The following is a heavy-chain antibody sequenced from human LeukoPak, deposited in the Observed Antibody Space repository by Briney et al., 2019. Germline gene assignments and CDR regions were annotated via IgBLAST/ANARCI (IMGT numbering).Heavy chain of an antibody. D-gene: IGHD5-18*01. CDR3: ATPDTAMAQGYFDL. CDR2: IYYSGST. Sequence: SETLSLTCTVSGGSISSSSDYWGWIRQPPGKGLEWIGSIYYSGSTYYNPSLKSRVTISVDTSKNQFSLKLSSVTAADTAVYYCATPDTAMAQGYFDLWGRGTLVTVSS. CDR1: GGSISSSSDY. J-gene: IGHJ2*01. V-gene: IGHV4-39*01.